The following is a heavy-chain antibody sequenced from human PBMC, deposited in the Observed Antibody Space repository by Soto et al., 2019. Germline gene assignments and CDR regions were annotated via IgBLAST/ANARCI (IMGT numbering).Heavy chain of an antibody. CDR3: ARVRAVAGLGSLDY. Sequence: LTCTVSGGSISSYYWSWIRQPPGKGLEWIGYIYYSGSTNYNPSLKSRVTISVDTSKNQFSLKLSSVTAADTAVYYCARVRAVAGLGSLDYWGQGTLVTVSS. D-gene: IGHD6-19*01. V-gene: IGHV4-59*01. J-gene: IGHJ4*02. CDR1: GGSISSYY. CDR2: IYYSGST.